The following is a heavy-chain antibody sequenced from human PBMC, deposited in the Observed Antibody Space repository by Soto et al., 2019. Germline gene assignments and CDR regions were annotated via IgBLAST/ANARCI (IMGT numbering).Heavy chain of an antibody. J-gene: IGHJ5*02. V-gene: IGHV1-18*01. CDR3: ARVVPGAEAWFGP. D-gene: IGHD2-2*01. CDR1: GYTFSNYG. CDR2: ISLYRDGT. Sequence: QVQLVQSGGEVKRPGASVKVSCKTSGYTFSNYGITWLRQAPGQPLEWLGWISLYRDGTNHAQKFQDRGFMTTETSTTTAYMELRSLRSDDTAVYYCARVVPGAEAWFGPWGQGTLVTVSS.